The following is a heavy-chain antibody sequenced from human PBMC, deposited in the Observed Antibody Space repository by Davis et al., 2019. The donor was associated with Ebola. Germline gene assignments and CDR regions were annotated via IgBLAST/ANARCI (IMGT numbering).Heavy chain of an antibody. CDR1: GFTFSTYS. V-gene: IGHV3-48*02. CDR2: ISSSSSTI. CDR3: ATWELSSSWHYFDY. Sequence: GESLKISCAASGFTFSTYSMNWVRQAPGKGLEWVSYISSSSSTIYYADSVKGRFTISRDNAKNSLYLQMNSLRDEDTAVYYCATWELSSSWHYFDYWGQGTLVTVSP. D-gene: IGHD6-13*01. J-gene: IGHJ4*02.